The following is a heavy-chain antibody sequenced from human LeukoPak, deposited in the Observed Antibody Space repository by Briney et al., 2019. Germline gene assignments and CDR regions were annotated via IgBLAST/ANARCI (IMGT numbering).Heavy chain of an antibody. V-gene: IGHV4-39*01. J-gene: IGHJ6*03. CDR1: GGSISSSSYY. CDR3: ARQASDYFYYYMDV. Sequence: SETLSLTCTVTGGSISSSSYYWGWIRQPPGKGLEWIGSIYYSGTTYCNPSLESRVTISEDTSKNQFSLMLRSVTAADTAVYFCARQASDYFYYYMDVWGKGTTVTVSS. CDR2: IYYSGTT.